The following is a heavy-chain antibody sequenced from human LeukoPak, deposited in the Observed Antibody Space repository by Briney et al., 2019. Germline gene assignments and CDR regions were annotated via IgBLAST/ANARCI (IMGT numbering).Heavy chain of an antibody. V-gene: IGHV4-31*03. CDR1: GGSISSGGYY. Sequence: SETLSLTCTVSGGSISSGGYYWSWIRQHPGTGLEWIGYIYYSGSTYYNPSLKSRVTISVDTSKNQFSLKLSSVTAADTAVYYCARILLPFNYFDYWGQGTLVTVSS. CDR3: ARILLPFNYFDY. J-gene: IGHJ4*02. D-gene: IGHD3-10*01. CDR2: IYYSGST.